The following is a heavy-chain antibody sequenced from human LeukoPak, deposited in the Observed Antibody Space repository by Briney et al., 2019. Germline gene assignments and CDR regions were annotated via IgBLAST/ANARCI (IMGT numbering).Heavy chain of an antibody. Sequence: SSETLSLTCAVYGVSFNGYYWSWLRQPPGKGLEWIGEINHFGSTNYNPSLKSRVTISGDTSKNQFSLKVNSVTAADTAVYYCARGYRAPQTWYSYHYFDSWAQGILVTVSS. J-gene: IGHJ4*02. CDR3: ARGYRAPQTWYSYHYFDS. CDR2: INHFGST. D-gene: IGHD5-18*01. V-gene: IGHV4-34*01. CDR1: GVSFNGYY.